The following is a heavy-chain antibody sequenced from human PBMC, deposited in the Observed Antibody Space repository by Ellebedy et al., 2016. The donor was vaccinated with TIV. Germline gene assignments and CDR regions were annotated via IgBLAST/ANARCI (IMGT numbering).Heavy chain of an antibody. CDR2: ISGDGGST. CDR1: GFTFDDYA. J-gene: IGHJ4*02. CDR3: ARVWGYYGSGTSDY. D-gene: IGHD3-10*01. Sequence: GGSLRLSCAASGFTFDDYAMHWVRQAPGKGLELVSLISGDGGSTYYADSVKGRFTISRDNAKNSLYLQMNSLRAEDTAVYYCARVWGYYGSGTSDYWGQGTLVTVSS. V-gene: IGHV3-43*02.